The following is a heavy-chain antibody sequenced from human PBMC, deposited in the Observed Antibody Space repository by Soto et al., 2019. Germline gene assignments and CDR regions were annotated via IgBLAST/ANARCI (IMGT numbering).Heavy chain of an antibody. J-gene: IGHJ4*02. Sequence: SETLSLTCTVSGGSISSYYWSWIRQPPGKGLEWIGYIYYSGSTNYNPSLKSRVTISVDTSKNQFSLKLSSVTAADTAVYYCARAIGSYYKFDYWGQGTLVTVS. V-gene: IGHV4-59*08. CDR2: IYYSGST. CDR1: GGSISSYY. CDR3: ARAIGSYYKFDY. D-gene: IGHD1-26*01.